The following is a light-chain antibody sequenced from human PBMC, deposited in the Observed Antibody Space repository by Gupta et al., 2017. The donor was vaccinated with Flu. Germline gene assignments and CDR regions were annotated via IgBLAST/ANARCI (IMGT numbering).Light chain of an antibody. CDR3: MQAAQTPRT. Sequence: DIVMTQSPLSLPVTPGEPASISCRSSQSLLHSNGYNYLDWYLQKPGQSPQLLIHLGSSRASGVPDRFSGSGSGTDFTLKISIVDAEDVGVYYCMQAAQTPRTFGQGTKVEIK. CDR2: LGS. J-gene: IGKJ1*01. V-gene: IGKV2-28*01. CDR1: QSLLHSNGYNY.